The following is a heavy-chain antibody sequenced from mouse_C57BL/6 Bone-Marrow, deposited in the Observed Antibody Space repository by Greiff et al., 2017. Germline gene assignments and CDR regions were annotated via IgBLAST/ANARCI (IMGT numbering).Heavy chain of an antibody. D-gene: IGHD2-1*01. V-gene: IGHV7-3*01. CDR3: ASGGNSVLFDY. CDR1: GFTFTDYY. Sequence: EVQGVESGGGLVQPGGSLSLSCAASGFTFTDYYMSWVRQPPGKALEWLGFIRNKANGYTTEYSASVKGRFTISRDNSQSILYLQMNALRAEYSATHCCASGGNSVLFDYWGQGTTLTVSS. CDR2: IRNKANGYTT. J-gene: IGHJ2*01.